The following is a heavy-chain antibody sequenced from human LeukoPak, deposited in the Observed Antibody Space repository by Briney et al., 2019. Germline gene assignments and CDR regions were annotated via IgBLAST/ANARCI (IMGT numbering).Heavy chain of an antibody. CDR2: ISWDGGSK. CDR1: GFTFSSYG. Sequence: GGSLRLSCAASGFTFSSYGMSWVRQAPGKGLEWVSLISWDGGSKYYADSVKGRFTISRDNSKNSLYLQMNSLRTEDTALYYCAKESDGGDYYIHHWGQTTVVSVS. CDR3: AKESDGGDYYIHH. D-gene: IGHD3-10*01. V-gene: IGHV3-43*01. J-gene: IGHJ5*02.